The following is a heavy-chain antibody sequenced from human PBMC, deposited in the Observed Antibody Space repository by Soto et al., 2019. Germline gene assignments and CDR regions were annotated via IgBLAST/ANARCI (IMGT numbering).Heavy chain of an antibody. CDR3: ARPLGVVVVAATGPWFN. V-gene: IGHV4-39*01. CDR1: GGSISSSSYY. J-gene: IGHJ4*02. D-gene: IGHD2-15*01. Sequence: QQQLQESGPGLVKPSETLSLTCTVSGGSISSSSYYWGWIRQPPGKGLEWIGSIYYSGSTYYNPSLKSRVTISVDTSKNQFSLKLSSVTAADTAVYYCARPLGVVVVAATGPWFNWGQGTLVTVSS. CDR2: IYYSGST.